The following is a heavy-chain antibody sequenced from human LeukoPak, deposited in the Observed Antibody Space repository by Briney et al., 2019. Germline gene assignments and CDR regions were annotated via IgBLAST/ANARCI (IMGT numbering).Heavy chain of an antibody. CDR2: ISSNGGST. CDR3: VKSNGGFYDILTGYPDY. J-gene: IGHJ4*02. D-gene: IGHD3-9*01. CDR1: GFTFSSYA. V-gene: IGHV3-64D*06. Sequence: SGGSLRLSCSASGFTFSSYAMHWVRQAPGKGLEYVSAISSNGGSTLYADSVKGRFTISRDNSKNTLYLQMSSLRAEDTAVYYCVKSNGGFYDILTGYPDYWGQGTLVTVSS.